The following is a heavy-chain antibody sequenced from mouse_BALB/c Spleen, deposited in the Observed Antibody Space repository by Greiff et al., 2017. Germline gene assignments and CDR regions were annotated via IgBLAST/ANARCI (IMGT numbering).Heavy chain of an antibody. CDR1: GYTFTSYW. CDR3: ARSYGSSSAWFAY. J-gene: IGHJ3*01. V-gene: IGHV1S81*02. CDR2: INPSNGRT. Sequence: QVQLQQPGAELVKPGASVKLSCKASGYTFTSYWMHWVKQRPGQGLEWIGEINPSNGRTNYNEKFKSKATLTVDKSSSTAYMQLSSLTSEDSAVYFCARSYGSSSAWFAYWGQGTLVTVSA. D-gene: IGHD1-1*01.